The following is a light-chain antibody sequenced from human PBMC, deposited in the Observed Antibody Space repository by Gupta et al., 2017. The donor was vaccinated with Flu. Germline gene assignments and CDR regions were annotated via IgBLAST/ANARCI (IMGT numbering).Light chain of an antibody. CDR3: QSYDSSLSGYVV. CDR2: GNS. Sequence: QSVLTQPPSVSGAPGQRVTTSCTGSSSNIGAGYDVHWYQQRPGTAPNLLIYGNSNRPSGYPDRCSGSKSGTSASLAITVLQAEDEADYYCQSYDSSLSGYVVFGGGTKLTVL. CDR1: SSNIGAGYD. V-gene: IGLV1-40*01. J-gene: IGLJ2*01.